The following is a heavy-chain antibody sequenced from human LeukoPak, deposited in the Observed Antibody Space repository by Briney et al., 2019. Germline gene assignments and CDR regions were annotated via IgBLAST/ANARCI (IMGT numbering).Heavy chain of an antibody. CDR1: GFPFGDYT. CDR3: TREKSYYYDTSGFDY. Sequence: GGSLRLSCTASGFPFGDYTMSWFRQAPGKGLEWVGFIRSKTYGGTTEYAASVKGRFTMSRDDSKSIAYLQLNSLKTEDTAVYYCTREKSYYYDTSGFDYWGQGTLVTVSS. V-gene: IGHV3-49*03. D-gene: IGHD3-22*01. CDR2: IRSKTYGGTT. J-gene: IGHJ4*02.